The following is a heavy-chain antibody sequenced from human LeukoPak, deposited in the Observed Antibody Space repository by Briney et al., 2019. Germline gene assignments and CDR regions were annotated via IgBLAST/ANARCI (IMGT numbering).Heavy chain of an antibody. J-gene: IGHJ5*02. D-gene: IGHD2-21*02. CDR3: ARGGDPPYNWFDP. V-gene: IGHV4-59*02. Sequence: SETLSLTCTVSGGSVSSYYWSWIRQPPGKGLEWIGYIYYSGSTNYNPSLKSRVTISVDTSKNQFSLKLSSVTAADTAVYYCARGGDPPYNWFDPWGQGTLVTVSS. CDR1: GGSVSSYY. CDR2: IYYSGST.